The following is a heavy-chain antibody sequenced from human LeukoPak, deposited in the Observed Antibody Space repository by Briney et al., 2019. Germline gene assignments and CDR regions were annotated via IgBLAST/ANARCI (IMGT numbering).Heavy chain of an antibody. V-gene: IGHV5-51*01. Sequence: GGSLRLSCTASGFTFGDYAMSWVRQAPGKGLEWMGIIYPGDSDTRYSPSFQGQVTISADKSISTAYLQWSSLKASDTAMYYCARLSIFGAIEVYYMDVWGKGTTVTVSS. J-gene: IGHJ6*03. D-gene: IGHD3-3*01. CDR3: ARLSIFGAIEVYYMDV. CDR2: IYPGDSDT. CDR1: GFTFGDYA.